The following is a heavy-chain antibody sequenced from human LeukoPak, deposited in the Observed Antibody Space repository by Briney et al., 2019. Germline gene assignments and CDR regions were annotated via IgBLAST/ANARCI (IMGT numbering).Heavy chain of an antibody. Sequence: PGGSLRLSCAASGFTFSANWMTWVRQAPGRGLEWVANIKPDGSVKYYLDSVKGRFTIPRDNAKNSLYLQMNSLRVEDTAVYYCARDTGPLSFGDQGGQGTLVTVSS. J-gene: IGHJ4*02. CDR1: GFTFSANW. CDR3: ARDTGPLSFGDQ. V-gene: IGHV3-7*04. CDR2: IKPDGSVK. D-gene: IGHD3-10*01.